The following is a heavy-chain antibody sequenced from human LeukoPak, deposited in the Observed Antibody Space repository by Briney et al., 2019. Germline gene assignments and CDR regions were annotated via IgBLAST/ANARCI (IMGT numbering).Heavy chain of an antibody. CDR2: TFDTVRI. Sequence: PSETLSLTCTVPGGSISSHFWSWIRQPPGKGLEWIAYTFDTVRISYSPSLKSRVTISVDASKNQFSLRLTSVTAADTAVYYCARGLIGYDDSGYYLSRLDSWGQGSLVTVS. D-gene: IGHD3-22*01. V-gene: IGHV4-59*11. CDR1: GGSISSHF. J-gene: IGHJ4*02. CDR3: ARGLIGYDDSGYYLSRLDS.